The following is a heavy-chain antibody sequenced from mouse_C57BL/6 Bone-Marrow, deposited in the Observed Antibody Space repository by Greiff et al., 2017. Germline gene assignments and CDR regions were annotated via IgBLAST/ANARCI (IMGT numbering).Heavy chain of an antibody. J-gene: IGHJ3*01. Sequence: DVKLVESGGGLVKPGGSLKLSCAASGFTFSSYAMSWVRQTPEKRLEWVATISDGGSYTYYPDNVKGRFTISRDNAKNNLYLQMSHLKSEDTAMYYCAREDDYDEGLAYWGQVTLGTVSA. V-gene: IGHV5-4*01. CDR3: AREDDYDEGLAY. CDR1: GFTFSSYA. CDR2: ISDGGSYT. D-gene: IGHD2-4*01.